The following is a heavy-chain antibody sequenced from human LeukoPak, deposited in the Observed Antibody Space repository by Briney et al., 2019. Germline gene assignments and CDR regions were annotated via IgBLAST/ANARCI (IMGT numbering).Heavy chain of an antibody. D-gene: IGHD3-3*01. CDR3: ARRPTVFGVVINDYFDY. CDR2: IYYSGST. V-gene: IGHV4-39*01. J-gene: IGHJ4*02. Sequence: PSETLSLTCTVSGGSISSSSYYWGWIRQPPGKGLEWIGSIYYSGSTYYNPSLKSRGTISVDTSKNQFSLKLSSVTAADTAVYYCARRPTVFGVVINDYFDYWGQGTLVTVSS. CDR1: GGSISSSSYY.